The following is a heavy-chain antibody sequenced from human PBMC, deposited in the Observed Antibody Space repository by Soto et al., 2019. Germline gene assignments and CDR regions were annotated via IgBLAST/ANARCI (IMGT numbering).Heavy chain of an antibody. CDR3: ARSPLHGIGYCISTSCYSTHSYYYGMDV. CDR1: GFSLSTSGVG. Sequence: SGPTLVNPTQTLTLTCTFSGFSLSTSGVGVGWIRQPPGKALEWLARIDWDDDKYYSTSLKTRLTISKDTSKNQVVLTMTNMDPVDTATYYCARSPLHGIGYCISTSCYSTHSYYYGMDVWGQGTTVTVSS. CDR2: IDWDDDK. D-gene: IGHD2-2*01. V-gene: IGHV2-70*11. J-gene: IGHJ6*02.